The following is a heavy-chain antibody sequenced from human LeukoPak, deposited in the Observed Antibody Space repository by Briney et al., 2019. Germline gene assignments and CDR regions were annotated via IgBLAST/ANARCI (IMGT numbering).Heavy chain of an antibody. J-gene: IGHJ6*02. CDR1: GGTFSSYA. CDR3: ARGYIVVVPAAMGGYYYYGMDV. D-gene: IGHD2-2*01. V-gene: IGHV1-69*13. CDR2: IIPIFGTA. Sequence: GASVKVSCKASGGTFSSYAISWVRQAPGQGLEWMGGIIPIFGTANYAQKFQGRVTITADESTSTAHMELSSLRSEDTAVYYCARGYIVVVPAAMGGYYYYGMDVWGQGTTVTVSS.